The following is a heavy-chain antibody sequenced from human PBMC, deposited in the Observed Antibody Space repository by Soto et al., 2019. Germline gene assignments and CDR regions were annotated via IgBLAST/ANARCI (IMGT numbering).Heavy chain of an antibody. D-gene: IGHD5-12*01. CDR2: ISSSSSYI. V-gene: IGHV3-21*01. CDR1: GFTFSSYS. CDR3: ARDHDVSGGKRWLQFWHYGMDV. Sequence: GGSLRLSCAASGFTFSSYSMNWVRQAPGKGLEWVSSISSSSSYIYYADSVKGRFTISRDNAKNSLYLQMNSLRAEDTAVYYCARDHDVSGGKRWLQFWHYGMDVWGQGATVTVSS. J-gene: IGHJ6*02.